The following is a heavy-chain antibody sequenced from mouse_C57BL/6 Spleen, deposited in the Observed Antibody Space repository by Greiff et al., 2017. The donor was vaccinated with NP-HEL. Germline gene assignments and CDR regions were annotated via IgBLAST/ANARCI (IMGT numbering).Heavy chain of an antibody. V-gene: IGHV1-80*01. CDR3: ARSRGSSDWYFDV. CDR2: IYPGDGDT. J-gene: IGHJ1*03. CDR1: GYAFSSYW. D-gene: IGHD1-1*01. Sequence: VQLQQSGAELVKPGASVKISCKASGYAFSSYWMNWVKQRPGKGLEWIGQIYPGDGDTNYNGKFKGKATLTADKSSSTAYMQLSSLTSEDSAVYFCARSRGSSDWYFDVWGTGTTVTVSS.